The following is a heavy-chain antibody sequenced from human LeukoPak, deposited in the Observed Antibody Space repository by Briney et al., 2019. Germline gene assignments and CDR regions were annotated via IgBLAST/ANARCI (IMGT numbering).Heavy chain of an antibody. D-gene: IGHD1-1*01. J-gene: IGHJ3*02. CDR1: GFTFSTYA. V-gene: IGHV3-30*07. CDR2: ISEDGSSK. Sequence: GGSLRLSCAASGFTFSTYAMHWVRQAPGKGLEWVAVISEDGSSKYYADSVKGRFTISRDNSKNTLYLQMNSLRAEDTAVYYCARSPNGVSAFDIWGQGTMVTVSS. CDR3: ARSPNGVSAFDI.